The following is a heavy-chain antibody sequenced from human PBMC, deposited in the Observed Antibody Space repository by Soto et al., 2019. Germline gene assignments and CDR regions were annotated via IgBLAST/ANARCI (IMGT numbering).Heavy chain of an antibody. Sequence: GGSLRLSCAASGFTFSSYWMSWVRQAPGKGLEWVANIKQDGSEKYYVDSVKGRFTISRDNAKNSLYLQMNSLRAEDTAVYYCARDLLGSSSWYFQHWGQGTLVTVSS. CDR1: GFTFSSYW. CDR3: ARDLLGSSSWYFQH. V-gene: IGHV3-7*01. CDR2: IKQDGSEK. J-gene: IGHJ1*01. D-gene: IGHD6-6*01.